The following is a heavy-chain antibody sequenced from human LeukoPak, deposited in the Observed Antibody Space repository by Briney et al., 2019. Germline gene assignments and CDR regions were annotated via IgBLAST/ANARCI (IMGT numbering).Heavy chain of an antibody. CDR3: ARGDYGGNSD. CDR1: GGSFSGYY. V-gene: IGHV4-34*01. J-gene: IGHJ4*02. Sequence: SETLSLTFAVYGGSFSGYYWSWIRQPPGKGLEWIGEINHSGSTNYNPSLKSRVTISVDTSKNQFSLKLSSVTAADTAVYYCARGDYGGNSDWGQGTLVTVSS. CDR2: INHSGST. D-gene: IGHD4-23*01.